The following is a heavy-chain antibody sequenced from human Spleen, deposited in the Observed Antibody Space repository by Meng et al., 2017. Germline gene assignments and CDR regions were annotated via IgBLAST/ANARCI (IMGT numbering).Heavy chain of an antibody. CDR1: GFSLRTSGVG. D-gene: IGHD6-13*01. CDR3: AHRGSSWAFDY. CDR2: IYWDDDK. V-gene: IGHV2-5*02. J-gene: IGHJ4*02. Sequence: ITLKESGPTVVKPTQTLTLTCTFSGFSLRTSGVGVGWIRQPPGKALEWLALIYWDDDKRYSPSLKSRLTITKDTSKNQVVLTMTNMDPVDTATYYCAHRGSSWAFDYWGQGTLVTVSS.